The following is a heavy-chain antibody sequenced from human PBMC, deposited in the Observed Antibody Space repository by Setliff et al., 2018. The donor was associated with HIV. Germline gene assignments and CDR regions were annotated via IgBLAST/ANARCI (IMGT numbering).Heavy chain of an antibody. Sequence: LSLTCTVSSDSISSSYWTWIRQPPGKGLEWIGSIYYSGSTYYNPSLKSRVTISVDTSKNQFSLKLSSVTAADAAVYYCASRVYYYDSSGYLREEGFDPWGQGTLVTVSS. J-gene: IGHJ5*02. CDR1: SDSISSSY. D-gene: IGHD3-22*01. CDR3: ASRVYYYDSSGYLREEGFDP. V-gene: IGHV4-59*05. CDR2: IYYSGST.